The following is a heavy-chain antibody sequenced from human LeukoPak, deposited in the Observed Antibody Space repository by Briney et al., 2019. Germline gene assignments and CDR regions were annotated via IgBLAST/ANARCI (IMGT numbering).Heavy chain of an antibody. CDR3: ARDTHEYGSGSYYDDTFDS. D-gene: IGHD3-10*01. V-gene: IGHV4-59*11. Sequence: SETLSLTCTVSGVSMIDHYWSWVRQPPGKGLEWVGYTHHSGKANSNPSLKSRVTISVDTSKNQVSLKLSSVTAADTAVYYCARDTHEYGSGSYYDDTFDSWGQGTLVTVSS. CDR2: THHSGKA. CDR1: GVSMIDHY. J-gene: IGHJ3*02.